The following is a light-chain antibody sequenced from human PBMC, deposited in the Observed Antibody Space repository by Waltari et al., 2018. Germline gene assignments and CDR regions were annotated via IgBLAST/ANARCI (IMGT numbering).Light chain of an antibody. Sequence: EIVMTQSPATLSVSPGERATISCRASQSVSSNFAWYQQKPGKAPRLLIYDASTRATGIPARFSGSGSGTESTLTISSLQSEDFAVYYCQHYDNWPVTFGQGTRLEIK. J-gene: IGKJ5*01. V-gene: IGKV3-15*01. CDR2: DAS. CDR3: QHYDNWPVT. CDR1: QSVSSN.